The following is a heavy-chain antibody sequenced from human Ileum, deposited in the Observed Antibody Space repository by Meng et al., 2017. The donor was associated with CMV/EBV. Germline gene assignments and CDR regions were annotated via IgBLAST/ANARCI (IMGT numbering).Heavy chain of an antibody. Sequence: GESLKISCGASGFTFSSYGMHWARQAPGKGLEWAAFVCYDGSNAYYANSVKGRFTISRDNSNNTLYLQMNNLRPEDTAVYYCAKDEPKSGPLDYWGQGTLVTVSS. J-gene: IGHJ4*02. D-gene: IGHD6-25*01. V-gene: IGHV3-30*02. CDR1: GFTFSSYG. CDR2: VCYDGSNA. CDR3: AKDEPKSGPLDY.